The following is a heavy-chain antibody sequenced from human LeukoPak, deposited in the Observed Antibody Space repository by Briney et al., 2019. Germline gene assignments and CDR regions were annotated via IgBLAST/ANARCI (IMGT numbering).Heavy chain of an antibody. V-gene: IGHV4-59*12. Sequence: KTSETLSLACTVSGGSISSYYWSWIRQPPGKGLEWIGYIYYSGSTNYNPSLKSRVTISVDTSKNQFSLKLSSVTAADTAVYYCARDRGTTVTTYVWFDPWGQGTLVTVSS. CDR2: IYYSGST. D-gene: IGHD4-17*01. CDR3: ARDRGTTVTTYVWFDP. CDR1: GGSISSYY. J-gene: IGHJ5*02.